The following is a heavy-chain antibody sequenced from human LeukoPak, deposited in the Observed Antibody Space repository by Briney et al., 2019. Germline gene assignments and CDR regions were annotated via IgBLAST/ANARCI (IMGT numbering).Heavy chain of an antibody. CDR2: IYYSGST. J-gene: IGHJ4*02. D-gene: IGHD5-24*01. Sequence: PSQTLSLTCTVSGGSLSSGGYYWSWIRQHPGKGLEWIGYIYYSGSTYYNPSLKSRVTISVDTFKNQFSLKLSSVTAADTAVYYCARSRDGYNLAFDYWGQGTLVTVSS. V-gene: IGHV4-31*03. CDR3: ARSRDGYNLAFDY. CDR1: GGSLSSGGYY.